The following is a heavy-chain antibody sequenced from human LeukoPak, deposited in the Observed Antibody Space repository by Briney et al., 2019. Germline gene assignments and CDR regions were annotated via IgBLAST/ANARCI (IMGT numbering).Heavy chain of an antibody. V-gene: IGHV1-69*04. CDR3: ARHYSGSYLGVY. Sequence: ASVKVSCKASGGTFSSYAISWVRQAPGQELEWMGRIIPILGIANYAQKFQGRVTITADKSTSTAYMELSSLRSEDTAVYYCARHYSGSYLGVYWGQGTLVTVSS. J-gene: IGHJ4*02. D-gene: IGHD1-26*01. CDR1: GGTFSSYA. CDR2: IIPILGIA.